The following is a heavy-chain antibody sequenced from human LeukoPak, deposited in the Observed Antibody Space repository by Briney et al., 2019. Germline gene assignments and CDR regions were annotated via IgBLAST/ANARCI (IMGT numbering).Heavy chain of an antibody. Sequence: PGASVKVSCKASGYTFTSYDINWVRQATGQGLEWMGWMNPNRGNTGYAQKFQGRVTMTRNTSISTAYMELSSLRSEDTAVYYCARVPYYYDSSGFNWFDPWGQGTLVTVSS. D-gene: IGHD3-22*01. J-gene: IGHJ5*02. V-gene: IGHV1-8*01. CDR1: GYTFTSYD. CDR3: ARVPYYYDSSGFNWFDP. CDR2: MNPNRGNT.